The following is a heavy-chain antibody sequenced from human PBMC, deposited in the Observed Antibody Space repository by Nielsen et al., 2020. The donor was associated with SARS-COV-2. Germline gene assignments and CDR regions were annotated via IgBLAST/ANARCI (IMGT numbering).Heavy chain of an antibody. V-gene: IGHV3-33*01. J-gene: IGHJ3*01. CDR3: ARDWSRAFDV. Sequence: GESLKISCAASGFTFYNYGMHWVRQAPGKGLEWVAGIWYDGSNRYYTASVKGRFTISRDNSKNTLYLQMNSLRVEDTAVYYCARDWSRAFDVWGQGTMVTVSS. CDR2: IWYDGSNR. CDR1: GFTFYNYG.